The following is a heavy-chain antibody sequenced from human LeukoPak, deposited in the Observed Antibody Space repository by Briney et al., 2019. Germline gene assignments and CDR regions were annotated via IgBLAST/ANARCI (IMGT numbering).Heavy chain of an antibody. CDR1: GGSISPYH. CDR3: ARLYSSSFPLY. CDR2: ISYSGST. J-gene: IGHJ4*02. V-gene: IGHV4-59*08. Sequence: SETLSLTCAVSGGSISPYHWTWIRQPPGKGLEWIGYISYSGSTNYNPSLKSRVTISIDTSKSQFSLKLSSVTAADTAVYYCARLYSSSFPLYWGQGTLVTVSS. D-gene: IGHD6-6*01.